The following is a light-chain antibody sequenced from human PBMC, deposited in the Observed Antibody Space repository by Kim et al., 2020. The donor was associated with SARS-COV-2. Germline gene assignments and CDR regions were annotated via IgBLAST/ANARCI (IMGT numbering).Light chain of an antibody. J-gene: IGKJ2*01. Sequence: DIQMTQSPSTLSASVGDRVTITCRASQSVSSSLGWYQQKPGKAPKLLIYGASRLESGVPSRFSGSGSGTEFTLTISSLHPDDFATYYCQQYINSYTFGQGTKLEI. CDR3: QQYINSYT. CDR1: QSVSSS. CDR2: GAS. V-gene: IGKV1-5*01.